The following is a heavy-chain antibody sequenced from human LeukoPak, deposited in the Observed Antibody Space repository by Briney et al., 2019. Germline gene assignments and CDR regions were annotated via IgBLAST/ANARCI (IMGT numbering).Heavy chain of an antibody. CDR1: GYTLTELS. V-gene: IGHV1-24*01. Sequence: ASVKVSCKVSGYTLTELSMHWVRPAPGKGLAWMGGFDPEDGDTIYAQKFQGRVTMHDDTSSHTAYMEISSQRYDETAVCYCSTDSMYSSGGYSIDDGGQGTLVTVSS. J-gene: IGHJ4*02. CDR3: STDSMYSSGGYSIDD. D-gene: IGHD6-19*01. CDR2: FDPEDGDT.